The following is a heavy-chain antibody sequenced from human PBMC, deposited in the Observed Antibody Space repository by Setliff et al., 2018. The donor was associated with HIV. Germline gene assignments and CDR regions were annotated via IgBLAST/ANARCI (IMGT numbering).Heavy chain of an antibody. Sequence: GASVKVSCKASGYTFTGHYLHWVRQAPGQGLEWLGWVNPNSGDAIYAQNFQGRVTTTRDTSINAAYMELRGLRSDDTAAYYCARNFGLSPSGKYYYYYGMDIWGQGTTVTVSS. CDR1: GYTFTGHY. CDR2: VNPNSGDA. V-gene: IGHV1-2*02. D-gene: IGHD3-10*01. CDR3: ARNFGLSPSGKYYYYYGMDI. J-gene: IGHJ6*02.